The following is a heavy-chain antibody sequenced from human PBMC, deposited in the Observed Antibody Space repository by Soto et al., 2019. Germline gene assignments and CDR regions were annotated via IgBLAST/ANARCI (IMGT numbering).Heavy chain of an antibody. Sequence: PSETLSLTCAVYGGSFSGYYWSWIRQPPGKGLEWIGEINHSGSTNYNPSLKSRVTISVDTSKNQFSLKLSSVTAADTAVYYCARVGHRPPSPFGMDVWGQGTTVTVSS. V-gene: IGHV4-34*01. CDR2: INHSGST. CDR1: GGSFSGYY. J-gene: IGHJ6*02. CDR3: ARVGHRPPSPFGMDV.